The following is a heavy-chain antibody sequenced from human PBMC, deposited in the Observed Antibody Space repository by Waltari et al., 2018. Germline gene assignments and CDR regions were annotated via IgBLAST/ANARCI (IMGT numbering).Heavy chain of an antibody. CDR2: IYTSGST. V-gene: IGHV4-4*07. CDR1: GGSISSYY. Sequence: QVQLQESGPGLVKPSETLSLTCTVSGGSISSYYWSWIRQPAGKGLEWIGRIYTSGSTNTNPALKSPVTMSVDTSKNQFSLKLSSVTAADTAVYYCAREDCSSTSCYTRWYYFDYWGQGTLVTVSS. CDR3: AREDCSSTSCYTRWYYFDY. D-gene: IGHD2-2*02. J-gene: IGHJ4*02.